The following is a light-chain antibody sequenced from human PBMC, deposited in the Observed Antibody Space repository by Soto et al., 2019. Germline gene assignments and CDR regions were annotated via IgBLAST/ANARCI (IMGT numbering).Light chain of an antibody. Sequence: SYELTQPLSVSVALGQTARITCGGNNIGSKNVHWYQQKPGQGPVLVIYRDSNRPSGIPERFSGSNSGNTATLTISRAQAGDEADYYCQVWDSSTVVFGGGTKVTVL. CDR1: NIGSKN. CDR2: RDS. CDR3: QVWDSSTVV. J-gene: IGLJ2*01. V-gene: IGLV3-9*01.